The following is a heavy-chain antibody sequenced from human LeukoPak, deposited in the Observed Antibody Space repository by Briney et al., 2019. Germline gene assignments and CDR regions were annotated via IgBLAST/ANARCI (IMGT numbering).Heavy chain of an antibody. CDR2: INPNSGGT. V-gene: IGHV1-2*06. CDR3: ARGARVDTAMADLDY. J-gene: IGHJ4*02. D-gene: IGHD5-18*01. Sequence: GASVKVSCKASGYTFTSYYMHWVRQAPGQGLEWMGRINPNSGGTNYAQKFQGRVTMTRDTSISTAYMELSRLRSDDTAVFYCARGARVDTAMADLDYWGQGSLVTVSS. CDR1: GYTFTSYY.